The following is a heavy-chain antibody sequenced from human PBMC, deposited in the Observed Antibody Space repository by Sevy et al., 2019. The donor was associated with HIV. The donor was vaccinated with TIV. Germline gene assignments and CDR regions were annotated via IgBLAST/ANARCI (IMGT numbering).Heavy chain of an antibody. CDR2: TFYRSKWYI. Sequence: SQTLSLTCVISGDSVSSDSAAWNWIRQSPSRGLEWLGRTFYRSKWYIDYPLSLKGRLSITPDTSKNHFSLQLNSVTPEDTCVYYCARAVNWNAWYFDLWGRGTLVTVSS. CDR1: GDSVSSDSAA. D-gene: IGHD1-1*01. CDR3: ARAVNWNAWYFDL. V-gene: IGHV6-1*01. J-gene: IGHJ2*01.